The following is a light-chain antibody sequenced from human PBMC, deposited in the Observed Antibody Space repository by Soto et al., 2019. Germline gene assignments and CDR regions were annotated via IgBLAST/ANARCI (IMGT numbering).Light chain of an antibody. J-gene: IGLJ1*01. CDR2: DVS. Sequence: QSVLTQPRSVSGSPGQSVTISCTGTSSDVGDYDYVSWYQQHPGKAPKLMIYDVSKRPSGVPDRFSGSKSGNTASLTISGLQAEGEADYYCCSYAGSYTYVFGTETKLTVL. CDR1: SSDVGDYDY. V-gene: IGLV2-11*01. CDR3: CSYAGSYTYV.